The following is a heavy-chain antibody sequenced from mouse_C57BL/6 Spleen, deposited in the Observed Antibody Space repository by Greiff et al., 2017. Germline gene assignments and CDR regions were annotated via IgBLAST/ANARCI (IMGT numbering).Heavy chain of an antibody. CDR1: GFTFSSYA. CDR2: ISDGGSYT. CDR3: ARSGYYGNFYFDY. J-gene: IGHJ2*01. V-gene: IGHV5-4*03. Sequence: EVMLVESGGGLVKPGGSLKLSCAASGFTFSSYAMSWVRQTPEKRLEWVATISDGGSYTYYPDNVKGRFTISRDNAKNNLYLQMSHLKSEDTAMYYCARSGYYGNFYFDYWGQGTTLTVSS. D-gene: IGHD2-1*01.